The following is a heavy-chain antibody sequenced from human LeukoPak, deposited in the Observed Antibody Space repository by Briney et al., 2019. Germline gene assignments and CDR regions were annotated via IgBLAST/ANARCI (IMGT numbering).Heavy chain of an antibody. Sequence: VGTLRFSCAASGFTFSDYNMSWIRQAPVTGLDWVLYISSSGSTIYYANSVKGRFTISRDNAKNSLYLQMNSLRAEDTAVYYCARGLWPYYFDYWGQGTLVTVSS. CDR2: ISSSGSTI. CDR3: ARGLWPYYFDY. J-gene: IGHJ4*02. CDR1: GFTFSDYN. D-gene: IGHD3-16*01. V-gene: IGHV3-11*01.